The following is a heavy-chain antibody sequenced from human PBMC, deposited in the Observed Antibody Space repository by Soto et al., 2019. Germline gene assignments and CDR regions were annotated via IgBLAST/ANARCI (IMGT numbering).Heavy chain of an antibody. CDR3: ARGPVLWFGELNYYYYYMDV. Sequence: QVQLVQSGAEVKKPGASVKVSCKASGYTFTSYDINWVRQATGQGLEWMGWMNPYSGNTGYAQKFQGRVTMTRNTSISTAYMELSSLRSEDTAVYYCARGPVLWFGELNYYYYYMDVWGKGTTVTVSS. V-gene: IGHV1-8*01. CDR2: MNPYSGNT. J-gene: IGHJ6*03. CDR1: GYTFTSYD. D-gene: IGHD3-10*01.